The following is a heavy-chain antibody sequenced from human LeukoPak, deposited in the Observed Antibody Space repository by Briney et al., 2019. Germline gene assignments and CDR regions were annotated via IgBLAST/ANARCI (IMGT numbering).Heavy chain of an antibody. CDR2: IYYSGSA. CDR3: ARRTGSYFGQFDS. J-gene: IGHJ4*02. Sequence: SETLSLTCSVSGGSIFADYWSWIRQPPGKGLEWIGYIYYSGSANYNPSLKSRITISVDTSKNKFSLRLRSVTAADTAIYYCARRTGSYFGQFDSLGQGTLVTVSS. CDR1: GGSIFADY. V-gene: IGHV4-59*01. D-gene: IGHD3-10*01.